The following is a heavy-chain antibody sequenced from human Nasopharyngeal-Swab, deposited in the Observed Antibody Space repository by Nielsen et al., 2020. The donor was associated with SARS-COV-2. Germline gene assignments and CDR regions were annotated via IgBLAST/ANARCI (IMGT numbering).Heavy chain of an antibody. J-gene: IGHJ4*02. CDR2: IYYSGST. V-gene: IGHV4-61*07. Sequence: WIRQPPGKGLEWIGYIYYSGSTNYNPSLKSRVTISVDTSKNQFSLKLSSVTAADTAVYYCASQNFWSGYYKGDPIDYWGQGTLVTVSS. D-gene: IGHD3-3*01. CDR3: ASQNFWSGYYKGDPIDY.